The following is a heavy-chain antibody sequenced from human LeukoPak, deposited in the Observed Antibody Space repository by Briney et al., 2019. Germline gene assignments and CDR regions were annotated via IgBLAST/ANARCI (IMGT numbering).Heavy chain of an antibody. J-gene: IGHJ5*02. V-gene: IGHV4-34*01. CDR2: TNHSGST. CDR3: ARDKAPVVGATLNWFDP. CDR1: GGSFSGYY. Sequence: SETLSLTCAVYGGSFSGYYWSWIRQPPGKGLEWIGETNHSGSTNYNPSLKSRVTISVDTSKNQFSLKLSSVTAADTAVYYCARDKAPVVGATLNWFDPWGQGTLVTVSS. D-gene: IGHD1-26*01.